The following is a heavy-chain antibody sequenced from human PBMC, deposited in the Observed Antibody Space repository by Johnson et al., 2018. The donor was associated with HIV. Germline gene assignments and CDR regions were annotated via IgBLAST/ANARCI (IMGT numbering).Heavy chain of an antibody. CDR2: ISSSGNTI. V-gene: IGHV3-11*04. J-gene: IGHJ3*02. CDR3: AKDQWSSSWTNDAFAM. Sequence: QVQLVESGGGLVKPGGSLRLPCAASGFTFSDYYMSWIRQAPGKGLEWVSYISSSGNTIYYADSVKGRFTISRDNSRNTLYLQMNSLRVEDTAVYYCAKDQWSSSWTNDAFAMWGQGTMVTVSS. D-gene: IGHD6-13*01. CDR1: GFTFSDYY.